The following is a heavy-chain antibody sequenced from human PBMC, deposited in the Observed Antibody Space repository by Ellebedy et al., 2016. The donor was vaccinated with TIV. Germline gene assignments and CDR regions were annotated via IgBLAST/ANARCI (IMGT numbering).Heavy chain of an antibody. CDR2: IYYSGST. D-gene: IGHD4-17*01. CDR3: ARWPRLTYGELGEYYYYGMDV. V-gene: IGHV4-59*01. J-gene: IGHJ6*02. CDR1: GGSISSYY. Sequence: SETLSLXCTVSGGSISSYYWSWIRQPPGKGLEWIGYIYYSGSTNYNPSLKSRVTISVDTSKNQFSLKLSSVTAADTAVYYCARWPRLTYGELGEYYYYGMDVWGQGTTVTVSS.